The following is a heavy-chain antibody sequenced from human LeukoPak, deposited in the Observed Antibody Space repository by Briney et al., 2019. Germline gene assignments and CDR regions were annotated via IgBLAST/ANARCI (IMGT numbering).Heavy chain of an antibody. D-gene: IGHD3-3*01. J-gene: IGHJ4*02. CDR2: ISAGGSST. CDR3: AKVGRADDYYFDY. Sequence: GGSLRLSCAASGFTFSTSAMSWVRQAPGKGLEWVSGISAGGSSTYYTDSVKGRFTISRDNSKNTLNLQVSSLRAEDTAVYYCAKVGRADDYYFDYWGQGTLVTVSS. CDR1: GFTFSTSA. V-gene: IGHV3-23*01.